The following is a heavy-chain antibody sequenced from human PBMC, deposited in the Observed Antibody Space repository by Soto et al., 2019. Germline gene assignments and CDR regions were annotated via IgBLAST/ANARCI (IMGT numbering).Heavy chain of an antibody. CDR1: GDSVSSNSAA. CDR2: TYYRSKWYN. J-gene: IGHJ6*02. D-gene: IGHD3-16*02. CDR3: ARDRRYYDYVWGGYRKASVHPGAYGMDV. Sequence: SQTLSLTCAISGDSVSSNSAAWNWIRQSPSRGLEWLGRTYYRSKWYNDYAVSVKSRITINPDTSKNQFPLQLNSGTPEDTAVYYCARDRRYYDYVWGGYRKASVHPGAYGMDVWGQVTTGTVSS. V-gene: IGHV6-1*01.